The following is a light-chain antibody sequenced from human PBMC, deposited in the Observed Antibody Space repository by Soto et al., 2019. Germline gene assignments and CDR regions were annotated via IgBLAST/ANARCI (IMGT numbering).Light chain of an antibody. V-gene: IGKV3-15*01. CDR2: GAS. Sequence: EIVMTQSPATLSVSPGERATLSCRASQSISDNLAWYQQKPGQAPRLLIYGASTGVTSIPARFSGSGSGTEFTLTISSLQSEDFAIYSCQQYNNWPLTFGGGTKVEIK. J-gene: IGKJ4*01. CDR3: QQYNNWPLT. CDR1: QSISDN.